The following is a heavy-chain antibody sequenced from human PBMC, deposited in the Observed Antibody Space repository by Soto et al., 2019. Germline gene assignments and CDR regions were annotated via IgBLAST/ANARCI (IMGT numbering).Heavy chain of an antibody. CDR3: ARRSGMYGIDF. Sequence: QVPLVQSGAEVKRPGASVKVSCRASGYTFTLHAIHWVRQAPGQRLEWVGWMHAGNGNTKYSEKFQGRLSITRDTSANIAYMELGSLTIEDTAVYYCARRSGMYGIDFWGQGTLVTVSS. J-gene: IGHJ4*02. CDR2: MHAGNGNT. D-gene: IGHD2-15*01. V-gene: IGHV1-3*01. CDR1: GYTFTLHA.